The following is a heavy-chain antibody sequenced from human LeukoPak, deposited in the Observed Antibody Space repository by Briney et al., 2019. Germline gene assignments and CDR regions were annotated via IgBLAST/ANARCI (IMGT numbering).Heavy chain of an antibody. V-gene: IGHV1-8*01. D-gene: IGHD1-26*01. CDR2: MNPKSGNT. J-gene: IGHJ4*02. CDR3: ARVTGSIDY. Sequence: GASVTVSFTASVYTFTSYDINWVRQATGQGGEWMGWMNPKSGNTGYAQKFQGRVTMTRDTSISTAYMELGSLRSEDTAVYYCARVTGSIDYWGQGTLVTVSS. CDR1: VYTFTSYD.